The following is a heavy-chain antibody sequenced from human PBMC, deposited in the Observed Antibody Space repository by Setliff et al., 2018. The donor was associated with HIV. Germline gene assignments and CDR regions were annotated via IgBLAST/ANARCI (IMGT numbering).Heavy chain of an antibody. CDR2: ISGYNGNT. CDR1: GYTFSSYG. D-gene: IGHD6-13*01. CDR3: ARDWVAAAGVMGDY. Sequence: GASVKVSCKASGYTFSSYGISWVRQAPGQGLEWMGWISGYNGNTKYVQKLQGRVTMTTDTSTRTVYMELRSLRHDDTAEYFCARDWVAAAGVMGDYWGQGTLVTVS. V-gene: IGHV1-18*01. J-gene: IGHJ4*02.